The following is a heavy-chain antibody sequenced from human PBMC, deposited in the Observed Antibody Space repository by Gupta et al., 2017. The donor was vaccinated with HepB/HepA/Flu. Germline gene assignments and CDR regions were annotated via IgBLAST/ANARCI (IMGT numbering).Heavy chain of an antibody. D-gene: IGHD1-26*01. CDR1: RVTCSSYG. J-gene: IGHJ3*02. V-gene: IGHV3-30*18. CDR2: ISKDASDQ. CDR3: AKGKSGTHYGALDM. Sequence: QVQLVAPGGGVVSPGTALRLSCAASRVTCSSYGMDWVRQAPGKGLEWVAVISKDASDQKYADSVKGRFTISRDNSTNTLFLQMNSLRAEDTAVYYCAKGKSGTHYGALDMWGQGTMVIVSS.